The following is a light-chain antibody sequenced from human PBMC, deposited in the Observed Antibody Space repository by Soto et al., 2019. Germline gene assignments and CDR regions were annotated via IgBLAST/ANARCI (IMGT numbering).Light chain of an antibody. CDR1: ESLIHSDGSTY. J-gene: IGKJ1*01. CDR2: EVS. V-gene: IGKV2-30*02. Sequence: DVVMTQSPLSLPVTLGQPASISCRSSESLIHSDGSTYLGWFQQRPGQSPRRLIYEVSDRDSGVPDRFSGIGSGTDFTLKISRVEAEDVGVYYDMHGTHWPLPCGQGPEVEIK. CDR3: MHGTHWPLP.